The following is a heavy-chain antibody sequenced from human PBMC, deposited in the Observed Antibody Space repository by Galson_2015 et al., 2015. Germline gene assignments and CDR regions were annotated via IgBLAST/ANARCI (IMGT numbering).Heavy chain of an antibody. D-gene: IGHD3-10*01. CDR1: GFGFSSYW. CDR2: IKQDGNEK. CDR3: ARRGPSPD. J-gene: IGHJ4*02. V-gene: IGHV3-7*01. Sequence: YLRLSCAASGFGFSSYWMTWVRQAPEKGLEWVANIKQDGNEKYYADSLKGRFTIFRDNAKNLLYLQMNNLRVEDKEVYYCARRGPSPDWGQGTLVTVSS.